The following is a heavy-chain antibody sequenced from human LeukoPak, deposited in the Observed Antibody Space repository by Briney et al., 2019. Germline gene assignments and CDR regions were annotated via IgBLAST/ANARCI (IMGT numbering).Heavy chain of an antibody. CDR1: GYSFTGYW. CDR2: IYPGDSDT. V-gene: IGHV5-51*01. J-gene: IGHJ4*02. Sequence: GESLKISFKGSGYSFTGYWIGWVRPMPGKGLEWMGIIYPGDSDTRYSPSFQGQVTISADKSISTAYLQWSSLKASDTAMYYCARRGPAGYYSLNYFDYWGQGTLVTVSS. D-gene: IGHD3-9*01. CDR3: ARRGPAGYYSLNYFDY.